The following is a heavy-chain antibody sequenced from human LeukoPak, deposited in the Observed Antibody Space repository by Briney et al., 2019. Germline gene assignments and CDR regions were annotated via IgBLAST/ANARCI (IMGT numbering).Heavy chain of an antibody. D-gene: IGHD1-26*01. Sequence: GGSLRLSCAASGFTFSSYSMNWVRQAPGKGLECVSYISSRSSFIYYADSVKGRFTISRDNAKNSLYLQMNSLRAEDTAVYYCARGDSWGFFDYWGQGTLVTVSS. CDR1: GFTFSSYS. J-gene: IGHJ4*02. V-gene: IGHV3-21*01. CDR3: ARGDSWGFFDY. CDR2: ISSRSSFI.